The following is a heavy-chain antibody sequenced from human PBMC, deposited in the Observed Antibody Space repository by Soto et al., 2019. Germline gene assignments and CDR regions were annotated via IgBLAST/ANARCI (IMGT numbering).Heavy chain of an antibody. J-gene: IGHJ4*02. CDR3: ARGRYGEY. D-gene: IGHD3-10*01. CDR1: GYTFTSYG. Sequence: QVHLVQSGAEVKKPGASVKVSCKGSGYTFTSYGITWVRQAPGQGLEWMGWISAHNGNTDYAQKLQGRVTVTRDTSTSTAYMELRSLISADTAVYYCARGRYGEYWGQGAVVTVSS. V-gene: IGHV1-18*01. CDR2: ISAHNGNT.